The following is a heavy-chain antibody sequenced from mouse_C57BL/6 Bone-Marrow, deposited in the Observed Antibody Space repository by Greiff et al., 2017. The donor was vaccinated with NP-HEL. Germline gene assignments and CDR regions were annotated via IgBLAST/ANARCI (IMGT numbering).Heavy chain of an antibody. V-gene: IGHV5-4*01. Sequence: DVQLVESGGGLVKPGGSLKLSCAASGFTFSSYAMSWVRQTPEKRLEWVATISDGGSYTYYPDNVKGRFTISRDNAKNNLYLQMSHLKSEDTAMYYCARVLLFAYWGQGTLVTVSA. J-gene: IGHJ3*01. D-gene: IGHD2-3*01. CDR3: ARVLLFAY. CDR1: GFTFSSYA. CDR2: ISDGGSYT.